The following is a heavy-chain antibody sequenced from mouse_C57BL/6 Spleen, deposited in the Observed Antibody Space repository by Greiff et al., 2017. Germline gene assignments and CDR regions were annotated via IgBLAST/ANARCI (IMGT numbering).Heavy chain of an antibody. CDR2: IHPNSGST. J-gene: IGHJ2*01. CDR3: PRYDYGLDY. CDR1: GYTFTSYW. V-gene: IGHV1-64*01. Sequence: VQLQQPGAELVKPGASVKLSCKASGYTFTSYWMHWVKQRPGQGLEWIGMIHPNSGSTNYNETFKSKATLTVAKSSSTAYMQLSSLTSEDSAVYYCPRYDYGLDYWGQGTTLTVSS. D-gene: IGHD2-4*01.